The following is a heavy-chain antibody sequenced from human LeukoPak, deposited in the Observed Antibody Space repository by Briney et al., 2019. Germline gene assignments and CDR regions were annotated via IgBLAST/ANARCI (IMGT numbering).Heavy chain of an antibody. D-gene: IGHD3-10*01. V-gene: IGHV1-2*02. J-gene: IGHJ5*02. CDR3: AIDRGYDFYGSGSYYNLRANWFDP. CDR1: GYTFTGYY. CDR2: INHKRGGT. Sequence: ASVTVSCKASGYTFTGYYMHWVRQAPGQGLEWMGWINHKRGGTNYAQTFQGRVTMTRDTSISTAYMELSRLRSDDTAVYYCAIDRGYDFYGSGSYYNLRANWFDPWGQGTLVTVSS.